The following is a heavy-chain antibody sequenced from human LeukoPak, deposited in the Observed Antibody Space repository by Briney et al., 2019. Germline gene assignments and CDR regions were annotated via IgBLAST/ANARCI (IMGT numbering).Heavy chain of an antibody. CDR2: IDPSDSYT. CDR3: ARHEAMDDY. J-gene: IGHJ4*02. D-gene: IGHD5-18*01. Sequence: QXXXKXXEWMGRIDPSDSYTNYSPSFQGHVTISADKSISTAYLQWSSLKASDTAMYYCARHEAMDDYWGQGTLVTVSS. V-gene: IGHV5-10-1*01.